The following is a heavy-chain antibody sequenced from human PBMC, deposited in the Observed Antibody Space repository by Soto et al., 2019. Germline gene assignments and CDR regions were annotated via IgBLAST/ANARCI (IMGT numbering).Heavy chain of an antibody. Sequence: QVQLVQSGAEVKKPGSSVKVSCKASGGTFSSYAISWVRQAPGQGLEWMGGIIPIFGTANYAQKFQGRVTITADEATSTAYMELSSLRSEDTAVYYCVRAKGYCGGDCYSDWFDPWGQGTLVTVSS. CDR3: VRAKGYCGGDCYSDWFDP. V-gene: IGHV1-69*12. J-gene: IGHJ5*02. CDR2: IIPIFGTA. CDR1: GGTFSSYA. D-gene: IGHD2-21*02.